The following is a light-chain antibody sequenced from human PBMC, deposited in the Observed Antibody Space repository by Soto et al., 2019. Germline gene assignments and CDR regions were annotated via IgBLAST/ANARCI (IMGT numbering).Light chain of an antibody. CDR2: DAY. Sequence: EIVLTQSPATLSLSPGERATLSCRASQSVSSYLAWYQQKPGQAPRLLIYDAYNRATGIPARFSGSGSGTDCTLAISSLEPEDFAVYYCQQRSTWPSIPCGQGTRLELQ. CDR1: QSVSSY. J-gene: IGKJ5*01. V-gene: IGKV3-11*01. CDR3: QQRSTWPSIP.